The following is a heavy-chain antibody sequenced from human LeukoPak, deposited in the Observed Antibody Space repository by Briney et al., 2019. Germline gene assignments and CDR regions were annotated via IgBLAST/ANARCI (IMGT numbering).Heavy chain of an antibody. CDR2: ISSSSSTI. V-gene: IGHV3-48*01. CDR1: GFTFSSYS. J-gene: IGHJ4*02. D-gene: IGHD1-26*01. CDR3: AFNWIGLLSGYFDH. Sequence: GGSLRLSCAASGFTFSSYSMNWVRQAPGKGLEWVSYISSSSSTIYYADSVKGRFTISRDNAKNSLYLQMNSLRAEDTAVYYCAFNWIGLLSGYFDHWGQGTLVPVSS.